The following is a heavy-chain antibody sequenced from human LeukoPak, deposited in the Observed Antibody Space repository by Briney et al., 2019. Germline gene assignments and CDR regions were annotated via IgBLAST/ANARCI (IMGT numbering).Heavy chain of an antibody. CDR2: IRYDGSNK. D-gene: IGHD2-2*01. V-gene: IGHV3-30*02. CDR3: AKGPGYCSSTNCYYFDY. CDR1: GFTFSSYG. J-gene: IGHJ4*02. Sequence: GGSLRLSCAASGFTFSSYGMHWVRQAPGKGLEWVSLIRYDGSNKYYADSVKGRFTISRDNSKNTLYLQMSSLRAEDTAVYYCAKGPGYCSSTNCYYFDYWGQGTLVTVSS.